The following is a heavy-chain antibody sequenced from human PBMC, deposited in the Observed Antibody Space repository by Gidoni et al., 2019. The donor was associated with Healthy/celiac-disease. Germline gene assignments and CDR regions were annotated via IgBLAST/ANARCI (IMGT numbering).Heavy chain of an antibody. Sequence: QVQLQQWGAGLLKPSETLSLTCAVYGGSFSGYYWSWIRQPPGKGLEWIGEINHSGSTNYNPSLKSRVTISVDTSKNQFSLKLSSVTAADTAVYYCARSRGGRVFGYWGQGTLVTVSS. CDR1: GGSFSGYY. J-gene: IGHJ4*02. CDR3: ARSRGGRVFGY. D-gene: IGHD6-19*01. CDR2: INHSGST. V-gene: IGHV4-34*01.